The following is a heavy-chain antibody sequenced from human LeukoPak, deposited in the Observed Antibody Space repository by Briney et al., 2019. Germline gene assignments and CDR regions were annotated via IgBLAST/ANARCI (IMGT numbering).Heavy chain of an antibody. Sequence: GGSLRLSCAASGFTFISYWMHWVRQAPGKWLVWVSRINGYGSSTDFADSVKGRFTISRDNAKNTLYLQMNSLRAEDTAVYYCARDAPGNTALDYWGQGTLVTVSS. V-gene: IGHV3-74*01. CDR1: GFTFISYW. D-gene: IGHD5-18*01. J-gene: IGHJ4*02. CDR3: ARDAPGNTALDY. CDR2: INGYGSST.